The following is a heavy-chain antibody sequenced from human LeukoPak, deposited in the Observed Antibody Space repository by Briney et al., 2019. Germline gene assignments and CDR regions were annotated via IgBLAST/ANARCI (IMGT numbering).Heavy chain of an antibody. J-gene: IGHJ4*02. Sequence: PGGSLRLSCAASGFTFRRFAMSWVRQAPGKGLEWVSAISGSGGSTYYADSVKGRFTISRDNSKNTLYLQMNSLRAEDTAVYYCANELDKGFDYWGQGTLVTVSS. V-gene: IGHV3-23*01. CDR3: ANELDKGFDY. D-gene: IGHD3-9*01. CDR2: ISGSGGST. CDR1: GFTFRRFA.